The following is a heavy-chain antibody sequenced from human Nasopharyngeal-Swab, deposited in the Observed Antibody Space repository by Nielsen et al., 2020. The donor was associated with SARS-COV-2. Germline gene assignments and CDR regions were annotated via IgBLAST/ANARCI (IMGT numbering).Heavy chain of an antibody. J-gene: IGHJ3*01. V-gene: IGHV4-31*01. Sequence: SETLSLTCTVSGGSISSGAYFWSWIRQHPGKGLEWIGYIHYTGNTFYNPSLESQLTISLDTSQNQFSLRLSSVTAADTAVYYCAREVIEPEVSDAFDFWGQGTMVTVSS. CDR3: AREVIEPEVSDAFDF. CDR2: IHYTGNT. D-gene: IGHD3-16*02. CDR1: GGSISSGAYF.